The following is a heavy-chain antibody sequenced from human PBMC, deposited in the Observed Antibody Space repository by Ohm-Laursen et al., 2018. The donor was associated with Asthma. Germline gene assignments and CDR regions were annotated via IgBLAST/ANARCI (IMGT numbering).Heavy chain of an antibody. CDR2: ISSSSSYI. CDR1: GFTFSSYS. J-gene: IGHJ4*02. Sequence: GSLRLSCAASGFTFSSYSMNWVRQAPGKGLEWVSSISSSSSYIYYADSAKGRFTISRDNAKNSLYLQMNSLRAEDTAVYYCARDLTRARGGYWGQGTLVTVSS. CDR3: ARDLTRARGGY. V-gene: IGHV3-21*01. D-gene: IGHD3-16*01.